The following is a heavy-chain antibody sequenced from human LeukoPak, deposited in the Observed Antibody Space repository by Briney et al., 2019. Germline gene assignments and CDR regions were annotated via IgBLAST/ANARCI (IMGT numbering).Heavy chain of an antibody. CDR1: GFTFSSYA. CDR3: ARDWGEYSSSSGLVDYYYYYGMDV. Sequence: PGGSLRLSCAASGFTFSSYAMSWVRQAPGKGLEWVANIKQDGSEKYYVDSVKGRFTISRDNAKNSLYLQMNSLRAEDTAVYYCARDWGEYSSSSGLVDYYYYYGMDVWGQGTTVTVSS. CDR2: IKQDGSEK. D-gene: IGHD6-6*01. J-gene: IGHJ6*02. V-gene: IGHV3-7*05.